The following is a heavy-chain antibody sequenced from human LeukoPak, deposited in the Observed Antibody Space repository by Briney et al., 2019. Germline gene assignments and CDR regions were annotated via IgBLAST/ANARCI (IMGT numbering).Heavy chain of an antibody. J-gene: IGHJ4*02. CDR1: GFTFSDYY. Sequence: GGSLRLSCAASGFTFSDYYMSWIRQAPGKGLEGVSYISSSGSTIYYADSVKGRFTISRDNAKNSLYLQMNSLRAEDTAVYYCARDDYGGAYNFDYWGQGTLVTVSS. D-gene: IGHD4-23*01. CDR3: ARDDYGGAYNFDY. V-gene: IGHV3-11*04. CDR2: ISSSGSTI.